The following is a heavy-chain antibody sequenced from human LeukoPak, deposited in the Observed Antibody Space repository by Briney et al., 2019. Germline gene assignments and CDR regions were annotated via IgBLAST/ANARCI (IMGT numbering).Heavy chain of an antibody. V-gene: IGHV3-48*02. CDR3: ARDHVWAFDV. Sequence: GGSLRLSCAASGFTFSTYTMNWVRQAPGKGLEWVSYISLSDSTIYYADSVKGRFTISRDNAKNSLYLQTNSLRDEDTAVYYCARDHVWAFDVWGQGTMVTVSS. D-gene: IGHD3-16*01. J-gene: IGHJ3*01. CDR2: ISLSDSTI. CDR1: GFTFSTYT.